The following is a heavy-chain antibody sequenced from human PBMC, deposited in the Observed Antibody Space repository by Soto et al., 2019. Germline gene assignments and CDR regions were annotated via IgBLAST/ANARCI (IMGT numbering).Heavy chain of an antibody. CDR1: GFTFNPYN. Sequence: GSLRLSCEGSGFTFNPYNMNWVRQAPGKGLEWVASISTSSSYIYYAASVEGRFTVSRDNAKNSLYLQMSDLRDEDTAVYYCARGMERDTSKNWFGSWGQGTQVTVSS. D-gene: IGHD1-1*01. J-gene: IGHJ5*01. V-gene: IGHV3-21*01. CDR3: ARGMERDTSKNWFGS. CDR2: ISTSSSYI.